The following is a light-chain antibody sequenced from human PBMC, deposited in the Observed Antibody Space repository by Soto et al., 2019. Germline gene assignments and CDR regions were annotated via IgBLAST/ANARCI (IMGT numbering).Light chain of an antibody. CDR3: QQYGTSPWA. CDR1: QSVGRNY. V-gene: IGKV3-20*01. CDR2: AAS. J-gene: IGKJ1*01. Sequence: EIVLTQFPGTLSLSPGERATLSCRASQSVGRNYVAWYRQKPGQAPRVIIYAASNRARGIPDRFSGSGSGSDFTLTIRRLEPEDLAVYYCQQYGTSPWAFGQGTKVEIK.